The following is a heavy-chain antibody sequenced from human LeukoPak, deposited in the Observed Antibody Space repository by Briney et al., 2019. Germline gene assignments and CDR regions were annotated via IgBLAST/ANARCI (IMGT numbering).Heavy chain of an antibody. CDR2: ISSSSSTI. CDR3: ARGSPLSGVYYYYMDV. Sequence: GGSLRLSCAASGFTFSSYSMNWVRQAPGKGLEWVSYISSSSSTIYYADSVKGRFTISRDNAKNSLYLQMNSLRAEDTAVYYCARGSPLSGVYYYYMDVWGKGTTVTVSS. D-gene: IGHD5-12*01. V-gene: IGHV3-48*01. CDR1: GFTFSSYS. J-gene: IGHJ6*03.